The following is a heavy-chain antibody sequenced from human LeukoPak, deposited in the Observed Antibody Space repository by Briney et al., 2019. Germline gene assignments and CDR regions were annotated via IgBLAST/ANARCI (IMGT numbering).Heavy chain of an antibody. CDR3: AKGGDYDSSGYLDY. V-gene: IGHV1-2*02. CDR2: INPNSGGT. CDR1: RYTFTGYY. Sequence: GASVKVSCKASRYTFTGYYMHWVRQAPGQGLEWMGWINPNSGGTDYAQKFQGRVTMTRDTSISTAYMELSRLRSDDTAVYYCAKGGDYDSSGYLDYWGQGTLVTVSS. J-gene: IGHJ4*02. D-gene: IGHD3-22*01.